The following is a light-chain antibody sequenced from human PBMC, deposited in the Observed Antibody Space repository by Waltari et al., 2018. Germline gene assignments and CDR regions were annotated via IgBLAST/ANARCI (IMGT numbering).Light chain of an antibody. CDR2: GAS. J-gene: IGKJ2*01. Sequence: EIVMTQYPATLSVSPGERATLSCRASQSVSTNLAWFQHKPGQAPRLLIYGASTRATGVPARFGGSGSGTEFTLTISSLQSEDFAVYYCQQYSNWPPPYTFGQGTKLEI. V-gene: IGKV3-15*01. CDR3: QQYSNWPPPYT. CDR1: QSVSTN.